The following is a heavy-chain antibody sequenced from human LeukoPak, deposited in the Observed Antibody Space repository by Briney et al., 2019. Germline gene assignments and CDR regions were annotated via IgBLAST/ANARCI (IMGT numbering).Heavy chain of an antibody. V-gene: IGHV3-23*01. CDR1: GFTFNSYG. D-gene: IGHD5-24*01. Sequence: PGGSLRLSCAGSGFTFNSYGMIWVRQAPGKGLEWVSAISGSGGSTYYADSVKGRFTISRDNSKNTLYLQMSSLRAEDTAVYYCAREDGYFDYWGQGTLVTVSS. J-gene: IGHJ4*02. CDR3: AREDGYFDY. CDR2: ISGSGGST.